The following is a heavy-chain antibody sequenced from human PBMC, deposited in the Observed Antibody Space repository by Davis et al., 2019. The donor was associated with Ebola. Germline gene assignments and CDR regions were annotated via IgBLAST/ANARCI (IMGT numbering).Heavy chain of an antibody. CDR2: IDPSDSYT. V-gene: IGHV5-10-1*01. CDR1: GYSFTSYW. D-gene: IGHD4-17*01. CDR3: ARDGRYGDYFAFDI. J-gene: IGHJ3*02. Sequence: KVSCKGSGYSFTSYWISWVRQMPGKGLEWMGRIDPSDSYTNYSPSFQGHVTISADKSISTAYLQWSSLKASDTAMYYCARDGRYGDYFAFDIWGQGTMVTVSS.